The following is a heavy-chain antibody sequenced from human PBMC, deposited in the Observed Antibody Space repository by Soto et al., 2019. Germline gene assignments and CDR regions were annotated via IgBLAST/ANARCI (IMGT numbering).Heavy chain of an antibody. J-gene: IGHJ4*02. CDR2: INAGNGNT. Sequence: ASVKVSCKASGYTFTSYAMHWVRQAPGQRLEWMGWINAGNGNTKYSQKFQGRVTITRDTSASTAYMELSSLRSEDTAVYYCARSGANSETKRITMVRGVIIYYDYWGQGTLVTVSS. D-gene: IGHD3-10*01. CDR3: ARSGANSETKRITMVRGVIIYYDY. CDR1: GYTFTSYA. V-gene: IGHV1-3*01.